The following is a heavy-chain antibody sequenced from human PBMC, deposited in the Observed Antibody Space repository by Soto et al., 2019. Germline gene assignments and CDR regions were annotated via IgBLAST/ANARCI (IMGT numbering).Heavy chain of an antibody. J-gene: IGHJ3*02. V-gene: IGHV1-46*01. CDR1: GYTFTSYY. CDR3: ARDQGTTATPDAFDI. D-gene: IGHD5-12*01. Sequence: ASVKVSCKASGYTFTSYYMHWVRQAPGQGLEWMGIINPSGGSTSYAQKFQGRVTMTRDTSTSTVYMELSSLRSEDTAVYYCARDQGTTATPDAFDIWGQGTMVT. CDR2: INPSGGST.